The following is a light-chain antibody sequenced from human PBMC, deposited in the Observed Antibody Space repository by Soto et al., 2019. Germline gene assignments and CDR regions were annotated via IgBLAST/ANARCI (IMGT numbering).Light chain of an antibody. CDR3: QEYNNYWT. V-gene: IGKV1-5*01. CDR1: QSISRW. J-gene: IGKJ1*01. CDR2: TAS. Sequence: DIQMTQSPSTLSASVGDTVTITCRASQSISRWFAWYQQKPGKAPRLLIYTASTLESGVPSRFSASASRTEFTLTISSLHPDDFATYYCQEYNNYWTFGQGTKVDIK.